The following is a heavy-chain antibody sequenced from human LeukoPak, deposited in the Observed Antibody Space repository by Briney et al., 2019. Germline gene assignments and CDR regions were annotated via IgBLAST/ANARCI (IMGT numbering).Heavy chain of an antibody. V-gene: IGHV3-30*02. J-gene: IGHJ4*02. CDR3: ARDIYYDSSGYYGSVY. D-gene: IGHD3-22*01. Sequence: PGGSLRLSCAASGFTFSSYGMHWVRQAPGKGLEWVAFIRYDGGNKYYADSVKGRFTISRDNAKNSLYLQMNSLRAEDTAVYYCARDIYYDSSGYYGSVYWGQGTLVTVSS. CDR2: IRYDGGNK. CDR1: GFTFSSYG.